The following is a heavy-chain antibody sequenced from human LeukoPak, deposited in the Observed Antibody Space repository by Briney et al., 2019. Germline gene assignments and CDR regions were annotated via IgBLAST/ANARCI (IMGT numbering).Heavy chain of an antibody. CDR3: VRGYSYGLYYFDS. CDR1: GFTFSSYA. Sequence: PGGSLRLSCAASGFTFSSYAMSWVRQSKGKGLEWVSAIHTSGHTYYPDSVKGRFAISRENPKNSLYLQMNSLRVEDTAVYYCVRGYSYGLYYFDSWGQGALVTVSS. J-gene: IGHJ4*02. V-gene: IGHV3-13*01. CDR2: IHTSGHT. D-gene: IGHD5-18*01.